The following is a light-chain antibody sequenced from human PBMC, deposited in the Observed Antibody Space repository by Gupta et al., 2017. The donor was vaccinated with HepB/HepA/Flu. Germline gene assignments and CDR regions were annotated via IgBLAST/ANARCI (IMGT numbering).Light chain of an antibody. J-gene: IGKJ2*01. Sequence: DIQVTQSPSSLSASVGDRVTITCRASQSISSYLNWYQQKPGKAPKLLIYAASSLQSGVPSRFSGSGSGTDFTLTISRLQPEDFATYYCQQRDSTPMTFGQGTKMEIK. CDR2: AAS. CDR1: QSISSY. V-gene: IGKV1-39*01. CDR3: QQRDSTPMT.